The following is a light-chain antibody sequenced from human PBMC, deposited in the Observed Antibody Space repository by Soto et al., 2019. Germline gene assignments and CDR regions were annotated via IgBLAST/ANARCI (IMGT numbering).Light chain of an antibody. Sequence: EILLTQSPSTLSLSPGERVTLSCRASQSVTVNSLAWYQQKPGQAPRLLIYAASIRATGVPDRFSGSGSRTEFTLTISGLQSEDFAVYYCQQYNSWPITFGQGTRVDIK. CDR2: AAS. J-gene: IGKJ5*01. CDR1: QSVTVNS. V-gene: IGKV3-20*01. CDR3: QQYNSWPIT.